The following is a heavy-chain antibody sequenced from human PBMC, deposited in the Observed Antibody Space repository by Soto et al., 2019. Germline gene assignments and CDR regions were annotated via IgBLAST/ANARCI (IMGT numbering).Heavy chain of an antibody. J-gene: IGHJ6*02. CDR1: GGSISSSSYY. D-gene: IGHD6-25*01. Sequence: PSETLSLTCTVSGGSISSSSYYWGWIRQPPGKGLEWIGSIYYSGSTYYNPSLKSRVTISVDTSKNQFSLKLSSVTAADTAVYYCATDRPSRRRHYYYYGMDVWGQGTTVTVSS. CDR2: IYYSGST. V-gene: IGHV4-39*07. CDR3: ATDRPSRRRHYYYYGMDV.